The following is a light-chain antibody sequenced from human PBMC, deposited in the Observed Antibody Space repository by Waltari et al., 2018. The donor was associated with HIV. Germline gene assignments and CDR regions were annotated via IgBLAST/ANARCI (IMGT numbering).Light chain of an antibody. J-gene: IGKJ3*01. CDR3: QQYYSTPFT. V-gene: IGKV4-1*01. Sequence: DIVMTQSPGSLAVSLGERATINCKSSQSLLNSSNNKNYLAWYQQKPGQPPKLLIYWASTRESGVPDRFSGSGSGTEVTLTISSLQAEDVAVYYCQQYYSTPFTFGPGTKVDSK. CDR2: WAS. CDR1: QSLLNSSNNKNY.